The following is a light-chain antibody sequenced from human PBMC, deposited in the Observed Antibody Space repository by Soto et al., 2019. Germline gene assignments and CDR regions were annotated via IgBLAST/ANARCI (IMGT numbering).Light chain of an antibody. CDR1: QSISSW. Sequence: GDRVTITCRASQSISSWLAWYQQKPGKAPKLLNYDATSCESGVPSRFSGSGSGTEFTLTISSLQPDDFATYYCQQYNSYSWTFCQGTKVDIK. V-gene: IGKV1-5*01. CDR3: QQYNSYSWT. CDR2: DAT. J-gene: IGKJ1*01.